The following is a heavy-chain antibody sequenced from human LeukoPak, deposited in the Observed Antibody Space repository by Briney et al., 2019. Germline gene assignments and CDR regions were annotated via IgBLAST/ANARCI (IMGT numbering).Heavy chain of an antibody. CDR2: ISYSGST. Sequence: SETLSLSCTVSGGSISSYYWSWIRQPPGKGLEWIACISYSGSTKYNPSLKSRVTISVDTSKNQLSLKLSSVTAADTAVYYCAREPGFDSSGYLNWFDPWGQGTLVTVSS. CDR3: AREPGFDSSGYLNWFDP. D-gene: IGHD3-22*01. J-gene: IGHJ5*02. CDR1: GGSISSYY. V-gene: IGHV4-59*01.